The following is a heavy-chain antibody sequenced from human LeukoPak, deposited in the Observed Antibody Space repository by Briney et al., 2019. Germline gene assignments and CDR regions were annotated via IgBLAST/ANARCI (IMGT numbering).Heavy chain of an antibody. CDR1: GFTVSTNY. CDR2: TYSGGTT. J-gene: IGHJ4*02. Sequence: GGSLRLSCVASGFTVSTNYMSWVRQAPGKGLEWVSVTYSGGTTYYADSVKGRFTTSTDNSQNTLYLQMNSLRPEDTAVYYCARDQNYWGQGTLVTVSS. V-gene: IGHV3-66*02. CDR3: ARDQNY.